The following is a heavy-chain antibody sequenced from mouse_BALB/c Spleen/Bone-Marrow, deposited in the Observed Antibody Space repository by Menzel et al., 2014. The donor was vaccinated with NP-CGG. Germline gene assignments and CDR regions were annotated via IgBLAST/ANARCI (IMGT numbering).Heavy chain of an antibody. CDR2: IYPGSGSS. V-gene: IGHV1-77*01. CDR1: GYTFTDYV. Sequence: QVQLQQSGPELVKPGASVKMSCKASGYTFTDYVINWVNPRTGQGLEWIGEIYPGSGSSYYNEKFKGKATLTADKSSNTAYMQLSSLTSGDSAVYFCVRGPWFAYWGQGTLVTVSA. J-gene: IGHJ3*01. CDR3: VRGPWFAY.